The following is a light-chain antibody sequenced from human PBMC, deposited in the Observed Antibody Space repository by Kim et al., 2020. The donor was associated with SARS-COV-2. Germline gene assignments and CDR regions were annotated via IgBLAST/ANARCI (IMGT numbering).Light chain of an antibody. Sequence: QSALTQPASVSGSPGQSITISCTGTSSDVGSYNHVSWHQQHPGKAPKVMIYDVSNRPSGVSNRFSGYKSGNTASLTISGLQAEDEADYYCASYTSSTTVAFGGGTQLTVL. J-gene: IGLJ2*01. CDR2: DVS. CDR1: SSDVGSYNH. CDR3: ASYTSSTTVA. V-gene: IGLV2-14*03.